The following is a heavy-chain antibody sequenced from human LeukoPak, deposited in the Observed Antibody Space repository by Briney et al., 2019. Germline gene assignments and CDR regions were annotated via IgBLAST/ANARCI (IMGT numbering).Heavy chain of an antibody. Sequence: GGSLRLSCAASGFTFSSYAMSWVRQAPGKGLEWVSAISGSGGSTYYADSVKGRFTISRDNSKNTLYLQMNSLRAEDTAVYYCAKDNRLYYYDSSGYDYWGQGTLVTVSS. J-gene: IGHJ4*02. CDR2: ISGSGGST. D-gene: IGHD3-22*01. CDR1: GFTFSSYA. CDR3: AKDNRLYYYDSSGYDY. V-gene: IGHV3-23*01.